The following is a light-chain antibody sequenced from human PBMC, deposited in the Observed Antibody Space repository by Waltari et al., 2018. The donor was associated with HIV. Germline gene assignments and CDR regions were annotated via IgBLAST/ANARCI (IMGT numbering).Light chain of an antibody. Sequence: QSVLTHPPSASGAPGQKVTIPCSGGTANIGANFVFWFQQFPGTAPKLLIYRDNLRHSGVPARFSGSKSGTSASLTISGLRSDDEAHYFCAVLDDTLGGGVFGGGTKLTVL. CDR3: AVLDDTLGGGV. CDR1: TANIGANF. CDR2: RDN. J-gene: IGLJ2*01. V-gene: IGLV1-47*01.